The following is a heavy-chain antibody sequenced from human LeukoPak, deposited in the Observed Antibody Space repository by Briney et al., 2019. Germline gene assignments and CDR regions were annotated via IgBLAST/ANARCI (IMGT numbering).Heavy chain of an antibody. CDR3: ARAYYDFWSGPRGWFDP. D-gene: IGHD3-3*01. CDR1: GGSISSGGYS. CDR2: IYHSGST. Sequence: PQTLSLTCAVSGGSISSGGYSWSWIRQPPGKGLEWIGYIYHSGSTYYNPSLKSRVTISVDRSKNQFSLKLSSVTAADTAVYYCARAYYDFWSGPRGWFDPWGQGTLVTVSS. J-gene: IGHJ5*02. V-gene: IGHV4-30-2*01.